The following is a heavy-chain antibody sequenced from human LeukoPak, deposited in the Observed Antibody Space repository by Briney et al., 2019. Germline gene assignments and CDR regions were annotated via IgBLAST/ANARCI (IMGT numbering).Heavy chain of an antibody. CDR2: IYPGDSDT. CDR3: ARAYGDYVENYYYYYGMDV. Sequence: GESLKISCKGSGYSFTSYWIGWVRQMPGKGLEWMGIIYPGDSDTRYSPSFQGQVTISADKSISTAYLQWSSLKASDTAMYYCARAYGDYVENYYYYYGMDVWGQGTTVTVS. V-gene: IGHV5-51*01. CDR1: GYSFTSYW. D-gene: IGHD4-17*01. J-gene: IGHJ6*02.